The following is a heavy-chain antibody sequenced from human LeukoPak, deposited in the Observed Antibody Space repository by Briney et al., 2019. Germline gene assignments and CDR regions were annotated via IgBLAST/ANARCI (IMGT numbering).Heavy chain of an antibody. V-gene: IGHV3-66*01. Sequence: KTGGSLRLSCAASGFSVRSNYMSWVRQAPGKRLESVAVIHGGGTTLYADSVKGRFTISRDDSKNTLSLQMNSLRDEDTALYYCVKSYSGWTGLSWGQGTQVTVSS. CDR2: IHGGGTT. CDR3: VKSYSGWTGLS. CDR1: GFSVRSNY. D-gene: IGHD6-19*01. J-gene: IGHJ5*02.